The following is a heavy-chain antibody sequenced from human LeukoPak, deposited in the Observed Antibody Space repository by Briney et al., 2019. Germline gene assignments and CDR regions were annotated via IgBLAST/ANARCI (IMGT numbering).Heavy chain of an antibody. CDR3: ARGGRYFDWLPDPYYYYMDV. CDR1: GGTFSSYA. CDR2: ISAYNGNT. J-gene: IGHJ6*03. V-gene: IGHV1-18*01. Sequence: ASVKVSCKASGGTFSSYAISWVRQAPGQGLEWMGWISAYNGNTNYAQKLQGRVTMTTDTSTSTAYMELRSLRSDDTAVYYCARGGRYFDWLPDPYYYYMDVWGKGATVTISS. D-gene: IGHD3-9*01.